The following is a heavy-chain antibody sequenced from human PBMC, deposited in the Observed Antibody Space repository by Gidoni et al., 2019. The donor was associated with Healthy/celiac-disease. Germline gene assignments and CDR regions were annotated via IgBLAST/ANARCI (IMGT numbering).Heavy chain of an antibody. D-gene: IGHD1-26*01. Sequence: QVQLVQSGAEVKKPGASVKVSCKASGYTFTSYDINWVRQATGQGLEVMGWMNPNSGNTGYAQKFQGRVTMTRNTSISTAYMELSSLRSEDTAVYYCARVLEGWELLHDAFDIWGQGTMVTVSS. J-gene: IGHJ3*02. CDR3: ARVLEGWELLHDAFDI. CDR1: GYTFTSYD. CDR2: MNPNSGNT. V-gene: IGHV1-8*01.